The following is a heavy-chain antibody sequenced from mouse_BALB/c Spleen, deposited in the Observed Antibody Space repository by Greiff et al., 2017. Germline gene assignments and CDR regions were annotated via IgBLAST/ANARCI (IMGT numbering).Heavy chain of an antibody. CDR3: ARQYGNYVDY. V-gene: IGHV3-2*02. D-gene: IGHD2-10*02. CDR2: ISYSGST. Sequence: EVMLVESGPGLVKPSQSLSLTCTVTGYSITSDYAWNWIRQFPGNKLEWMGYISYSGSTSYNPSLKSRISITRDTSKNQFFLQLNSVTTEDTATYYCARQYGNYVDYWGQGTTLTVSS. CDR1: GYSITSDYA. J-gene: IGHJ2*01.